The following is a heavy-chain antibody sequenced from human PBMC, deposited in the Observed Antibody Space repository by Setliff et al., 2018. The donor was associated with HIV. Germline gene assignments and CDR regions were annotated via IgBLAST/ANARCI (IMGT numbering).Heavy chain of an antibody. D-gene: IGHD1-1*01. CDR3: ASARIPTGGTSTSFDY. J-gene: IGHJ4*02. CDR2: ISYDGRTT. CDR1: GFTFSTFG. Sequence: GGSLRLSCVASGFTFSTFGMYWVRQAPAKGLEWVSAISYDGRTTHYADSVMGRFTVSRDNSKNTLYLQVNGLRPDDTGVYYCASARIPTGGTSTSFDYWGQGTLVTVSS. V-gene: IGHV3-30*01.